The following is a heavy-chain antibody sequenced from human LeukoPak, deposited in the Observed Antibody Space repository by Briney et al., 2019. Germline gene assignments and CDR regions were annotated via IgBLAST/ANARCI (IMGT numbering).Heavy chain of an antibody. CDR3: ARGPSNVGTARPKYFDY. V-gene: IGHV4-34*01. CDR2: INHSGST. CDR1: GGSFSGYY. Sequence: PSETLSLTCAVYGGSFSGYYWSWIRQPPGKGLEWIGEINHSGSTNYNPSLKSRVTISVDTSKKQFSLKLSSVTAADTAVYYCARGPSNVGTARPKYFDYWGQGTLVTVSS. J-gene: IGHJ4*02. D-gene: IGHD6-6*01.